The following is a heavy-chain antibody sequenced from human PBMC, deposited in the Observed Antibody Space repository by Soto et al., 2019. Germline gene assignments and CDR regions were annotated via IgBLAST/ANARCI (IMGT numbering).Heavy chain of an antibody. Sequence: PGGSLRLSCAASGFTFGTYAMSWVRQAPGKGLEWVSTIDGSGGITYYADSVKGRFTISRDNSRNTVYLQMNSLRGDDTALYYCVKNSGWFNTWGQGALVTVSS. CDR2: IDGSGGIT. CDR3: VKNSGWFNT. V-gene: IGHV3-23*01. CDR1: GFTFGTYA. J-gene: IGHJ5*02. D-gene: IGHD3-10*01.